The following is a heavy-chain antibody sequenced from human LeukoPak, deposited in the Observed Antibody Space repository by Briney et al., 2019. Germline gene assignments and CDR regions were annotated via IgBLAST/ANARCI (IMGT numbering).Heavy chain of an antibody. J-gene: IGHJ3*02. V-gene: IGHV4-30-2*01. CDR2: IYHSGST. Sequence: SETLSLTCTVSGGSISSGGYYWSWIRQPPGKGLEWIGYIYHSGSTYYNPSLKSRVTISVDRSKNQFSLKLSPVTAADTAVYYCARAWSSDAFDIWGQGTMVTVSS. CDR3: ARAWSSDAFDI. CDR1: GGSISSGGYY.